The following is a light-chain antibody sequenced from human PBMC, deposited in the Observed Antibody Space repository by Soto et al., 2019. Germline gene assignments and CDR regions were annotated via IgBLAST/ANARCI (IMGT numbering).Light chain of an antibody. CDR1: QDITSY. Sequence: DIQMTQSPSSLSASVGDRVTITCQASQDITSYLNWYQHKPGKAPKLLIYYASILEAGVPSRFSGSGSGTDFTFTISSLQPEDVATYYCQHCDYLPIFGPGTTVDFK. CDR2: YAS. V-gene: IGKV1-33*01. CDR3: QHCDYLPI. J-gene: IGKJ3*01.